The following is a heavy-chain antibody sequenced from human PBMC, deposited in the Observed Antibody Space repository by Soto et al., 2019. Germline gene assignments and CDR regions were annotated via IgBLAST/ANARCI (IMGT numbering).Heavy chain of an antibody. J-gene: IGHJ4*02. D-gene: IGHD6-19*01. CDR1: GGSISSYY. CDR3: ARGSERTVAGPYFDY. Sequence: SETLSLTCTVSGGSISSYYWSWIRQPPGKELEWIGYIYDSGSTNYNPSLKSRVTISVDTSKNQFSLKLSSVTAADTAVYYCARGSERTVAGPYFDYWGQGTLVTVSS. V-gene: IGHV4-59*01. CDR2: IYDSGST.